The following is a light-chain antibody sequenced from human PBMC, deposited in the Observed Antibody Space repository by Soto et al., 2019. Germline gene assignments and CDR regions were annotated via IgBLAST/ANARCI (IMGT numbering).Light chain of an antibody. V-gene: IGLV2-23*01. CDR3: CSFARSTTFYV. J-gene: IGLJ1*01. Sequence: QSVLTQPASVSGSPGQSITISCSGTSSDVGSSNLVSWYQQHPGKAPKLIIFEGDRRPSGVSGRFSGSKSGNTASLTISGLQAADEADYYCCSFARSTTFYVFGTGTKVTVL. CDR1: SSDVGSSNL. CDR2: EGD.